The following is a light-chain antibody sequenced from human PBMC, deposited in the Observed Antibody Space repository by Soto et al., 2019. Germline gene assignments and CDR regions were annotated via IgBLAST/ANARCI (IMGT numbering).Light chain of an antibody. CDR3: QQYYNWPRT. CDR1: QSVNSN. CDR2: GAS. J-gene: IGKJ1*01. Sequence: ETVMTHSPATLSVSPGEIATLSCWASQSVNSNLAWYQQKPGQAPRLLTYGASTRATGIPARFSGSGSGTEFTLTISSLQPEDFAVYYCQQYYNWPRTFGQGTKVDIK. V-gene: IGKV3-15*01.